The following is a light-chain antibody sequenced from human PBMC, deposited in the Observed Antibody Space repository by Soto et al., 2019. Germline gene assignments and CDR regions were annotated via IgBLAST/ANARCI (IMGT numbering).Light chain of an antibody. Sequence: QSALTQPASVSGSPGQSIAISCTGTSSDVGGYNYVSWYRQHAGKAPKLMIYGVSYRPSGISNRFSGSKSGNTASLTISGLQTVDEADYYCSSYTSTTTVIFGGGTKLTVL. V-gene: IGLV2-14*01. CDR3: SSYTSTTTVI. J-gene: IGLJ2*01. CDR2: GVS. CDR1: SSDVGGYNY.